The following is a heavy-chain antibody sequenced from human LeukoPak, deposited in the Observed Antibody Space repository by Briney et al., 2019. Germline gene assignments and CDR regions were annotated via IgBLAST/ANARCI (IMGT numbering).Heavy chain of an antibody. D-gene: IGHD6-13*01. CDR2: IIPIFGTA. Sequence: ASVKVSCKASGGTFSSYAISWVRQAPGQGLEWMGRIIPIFGTANYAQKSQGRVTITTDESTSTAYMELSSLRSEDTAVYYCARDSGSSWYRNGGYYFDYWGQGTLVTVSS. J-gene: IGHJ4*02. CDR1: GGTFSSYA. V-gene: IGHV1-69*05. CDR3: ARDSGSSWYRNGGYYFDY.